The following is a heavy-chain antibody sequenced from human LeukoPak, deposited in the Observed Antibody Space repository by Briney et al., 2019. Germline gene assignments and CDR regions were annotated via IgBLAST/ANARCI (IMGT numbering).Heavy chain of an antibody. CDR1: GGSISSYY. CDR3: ARLGYNDYVARYFDL. Sequence: PSETLSLTCTVSGGSISSYYWSWLRQPPGKGLEWIGYLYHSGTTNYNPSLKSRVTISVDTSKNEFSLKLTSVTAADTAVYYCARLGYNDYVARYFDLWGRGTLVTVSS. CDR2: LYHSGTT. D-gene: IGHD5-24*01. V-gene: IGHV4-59*08. J-gene: IGHJ2*01.